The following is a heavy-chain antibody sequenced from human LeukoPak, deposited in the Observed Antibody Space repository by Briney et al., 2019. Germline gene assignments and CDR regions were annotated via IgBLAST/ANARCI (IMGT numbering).Heavy chain of an antibody. CDR1: EFTFSSYG. CDR2: IRYDGSNK. D-gene: IGHD1-1*01. CDR3: AKDLNAIFDY. Sequence: GGSLRLSCAASEFTFSSYGMHWVRQAPGKGLEWVAFIRYDGSNKHYADSVKGRFTISRDNSKNTLYLQMNSLRAEDTAVYYCAKDLNAIFDYWGQGTLVTVSS. V-gene: IGHV3-30*02. J-gene: IGHJ4*02.